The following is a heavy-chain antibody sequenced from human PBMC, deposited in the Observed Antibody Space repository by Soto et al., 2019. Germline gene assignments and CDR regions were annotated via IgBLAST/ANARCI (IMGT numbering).Heavy chain of an antibody. CDR1: GFIFSRYS. CDR3: AKRATGTYFDY. J-gene: IGHJ4*02. Sequence: GGSLRLSCAVSGFIFSRYSMNWVRQAPGKGLEWVAVISYDGSNKYYADSVKGRFTISRDNSKNTLYLQMNSLRAEDTAVYYCAKRATGTYFDYWGQGTLVTVSS. V-gene: IGHV3-30*18. D-gene: IGHD1-1*01. CDR2: ISYDGSNK.